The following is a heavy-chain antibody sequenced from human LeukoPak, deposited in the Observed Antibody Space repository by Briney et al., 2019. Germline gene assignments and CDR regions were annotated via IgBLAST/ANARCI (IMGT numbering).Heavy chain of an antibody. J-gene: IGHJ4*02. D-gene: IGHD5-24*01. CDR2: IYYNGST. Sequence: SETLSRTCTVSGGPVSSYGYYWSWIRQPPGKGLEWIAYIYYNGSTKYNPSLKSRVTISVDTSKNQFSLNLNSVTAADTAVYYCARGARAGYNLEPFDYWGQGTLVTVSS. V-gene: IGHV4-61*08. CDR3: ARGARAGYNLEPFDY. CDR1: GGPVSSYGYY.